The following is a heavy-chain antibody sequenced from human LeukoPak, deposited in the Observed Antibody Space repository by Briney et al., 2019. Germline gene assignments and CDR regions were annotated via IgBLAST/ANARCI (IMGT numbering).Heavy chain of an antibody. V-gene: IGHV3-21*01. CDR1: GFTFSSYS. CDR3: AREESSSSRGYYFDY. CDR2: ISSSSSYI. Sequence: GGSLRLSCAASGFTFSSYSKNWVRQAPGKGLEWVSSISSSSSYIYYADSVKGRFTISRDNAKNSLYLQMNSLRAEDTAVYYCAREESSSSRGYYFDYWGQGTLVTVSS. J-gene: IGHJ4*02. D-gene: IGHD6-6*01.